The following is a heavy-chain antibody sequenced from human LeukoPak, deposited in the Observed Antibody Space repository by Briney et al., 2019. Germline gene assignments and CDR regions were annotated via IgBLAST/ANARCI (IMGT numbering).Heavy chain of an antibody. CDR2: IHHSASP. CDR1: GASITSNW. CDR3: ARHIGILGKWGFDY. V-gene: IGHV4-4*02. J-gene: IGHJ4*02. Sequence: SETLSLTCAVSGASITSNWWSWVRQSPGKGLEWIGEIHHSASPNYNTSLKSRVTLSLDKSQNQFSLKVTSVTAADTAVYYCARHIGILGKWGFDYWGQGTLSPSPQ. D-gene: IGHD2/OR15-2a*01.